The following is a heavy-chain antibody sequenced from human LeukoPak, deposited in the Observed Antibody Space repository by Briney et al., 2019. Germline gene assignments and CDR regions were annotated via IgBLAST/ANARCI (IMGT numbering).Heavy chain of an antibody. CDR1: GGTFSSYA. D-gene: IGHD3-3*01. CDR3: AIDFWSRYSAPLYYFDY. CDR2: IIPILGIA. J-gene: IGHJ4*02. V-gene: IGHV1-69*04. Sequence: SVKVSCKASGGTFSSYAISWVRQAPGQGLEWMGRIIPILGIANYAQKFQGRVTITADKSTSTAYMELSSLRSEDTAVYYCAIDFWSRYSAPLYYFDYWGQGTLVTVSS.